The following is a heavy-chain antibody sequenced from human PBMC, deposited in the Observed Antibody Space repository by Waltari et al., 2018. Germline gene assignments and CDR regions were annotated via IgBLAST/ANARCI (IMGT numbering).Heavy chain of an antibody. Sequence: QVQLVQSGSELKKPGASVNIPCKASGNTYNLYAINWVRQAPGQGLEWMGWIKTNTGHPSYAQGVTRRFVFSFDTSVNTAFLQRNRLKADDTAMYYCATVLGAAPATRVTWGQGTLVTVSS. CDR2: IKTNTGHP. D-gene: IGHD6-13*01. J-gene: IGHJ4*02. CDR1: GNTYNLYA. CDR3: ATVLGAAPATRVT. V-gene: IGHV7-4-1*02.